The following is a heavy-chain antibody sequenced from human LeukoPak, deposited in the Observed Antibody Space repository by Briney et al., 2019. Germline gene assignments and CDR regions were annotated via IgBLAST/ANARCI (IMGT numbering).Heavy chain of an antibody. V-gene: IGHV3-23*01. CDR1: GFTFSSYG. CDR2: ITSGRST. D-gene: IGHD5-12*01. CDR3: AKDQAPTN. Sequence: GGTLRLSCAAPGFTFSSYGMSWVRQAPGKGLEWVSTITSGRSTYYADSVKGRFTISRDNSKNTLYLQMNSLRAEDTAVYYCAKDQAPTNWGQGTLVTVSS. J-gene: IGHJ4*02.